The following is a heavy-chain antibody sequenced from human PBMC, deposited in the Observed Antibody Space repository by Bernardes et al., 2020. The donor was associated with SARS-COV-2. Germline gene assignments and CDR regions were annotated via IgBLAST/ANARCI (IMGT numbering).Heavy chain of an antibody. CDR2: IIPLFGTT. V-gene: IGHV1-69*13. D-gene: IGHD1-26*01. J-gene: IGHJ3*02. Sequence: SVKVSCKTSGNTFTSYAVIWVRQAPGQGLECMGGIIPLFGTTNYAQNFQGRVTIAADESTSTVYMELSSLRSEDTAMYYCARSGTYPDVFDIWSQGTMVTVSS. CDR1: GNTFTSYA. CDR3: ARSGTYPDVFDI.